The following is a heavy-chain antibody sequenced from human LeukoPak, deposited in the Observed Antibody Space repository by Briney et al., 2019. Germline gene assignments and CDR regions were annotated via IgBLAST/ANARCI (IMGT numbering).Heavy chain of an antibody. Sequence: ASVKVSCKASGYTFTSYAMHWVRQAPGQRLEWMGWINAGNGNTKYSQKFQGRVTITRDTSASTAYMELSSLRSEDTAVYYCARDPPFGYRTPHFDYWGQGTLVTVSS. J-gene: IGHJ4*02. V-gene: IGHV1-3*01. D-gene: IGHD5-18*01. CDR1: GYTFTSYA. CDR2: INAGNGNT. CDR3: ARDPPFGYRTPHFDY.